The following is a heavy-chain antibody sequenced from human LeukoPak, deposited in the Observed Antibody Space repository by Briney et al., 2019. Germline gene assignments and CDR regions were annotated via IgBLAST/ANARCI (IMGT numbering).Heavy chain of an antibody. Sequence: PSQTLSLTCTVSGGSISSGGYYWSWIRQHPGKGLEWIVYIYYSGSTYYNPSLKSRVTISVDTSKNQFSLKLSSVTAADTAVYYCASSFTYYYDSSGYYPYYFDYWGQGTPVTVSS. V-gene: IGHV4-31*03. CDR1: GGSISSGGYY. D-gene: IGHD3-22*01. J-gene: IGHJ4*02. CDR3: ASSFTYYYDSSGYYPYYFDY. CDR2: IYYSGST.